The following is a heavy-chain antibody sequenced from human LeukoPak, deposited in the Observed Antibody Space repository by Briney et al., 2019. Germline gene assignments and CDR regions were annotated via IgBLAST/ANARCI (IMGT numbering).Heavy chain of an antibody. J-gene: IGHJ4*02. Sequence: GESLKISCESAGYSFTDYWIVWVRQVAGEWLEWMGIISPLHSDSRYSPSFQGQVTISADNSISTSSLQWSSLKASDTAMYYCARHRHISTAYYPFDHWGQGTLVSVSS. CDR1: GYSFTDYW. V-gene: IGHV5-51*01. CDR3: ARHRHISTAYYPFDH. CDR2: ISPLHSDS. D-gene: IGHD3-9*01.